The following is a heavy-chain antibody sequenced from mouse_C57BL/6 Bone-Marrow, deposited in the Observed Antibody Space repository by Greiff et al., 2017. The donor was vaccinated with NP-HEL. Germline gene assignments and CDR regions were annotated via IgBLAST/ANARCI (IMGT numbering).Heavy chain of an antibody. CDR2: IYPGDGDT. Sequence: QVQLQQSGAELVKPGASVKISCKASGYAFSSYWMNWVKQRPGKGLEWIGQIYPGDGDTNYNGKFKGKATLTADKSSSTAYMQLSSLTSEDSAVYFCARAKNYYACDGAWFAYWGQGTLVTVSA. CDR1: GYAFSSYW. J-gene: IGHJ3*01. V-gene: IGHV1-80*01. CDR3: ARAKNYYACDGAWFAY. D-gene: IGHD2-2*01.